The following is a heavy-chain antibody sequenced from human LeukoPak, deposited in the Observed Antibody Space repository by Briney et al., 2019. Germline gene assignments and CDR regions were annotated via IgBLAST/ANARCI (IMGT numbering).Heavy chain of an antibody. J-gene: IGHJ3*02. CDR3: AKAPSASMVRREYDAFDI. CDR2: ISYDGSNK. CDR1: GFTFSSYG. V-gene: IGHV3-30*18. Sequence: GGSLRLSCAASGFTFSSYGMHWVRQAPGKGLEWVAVISYDGSNKYYADSVKGRFTISRDNSKNTLYLQMNSLRAEDTAVYYCAKAPSASMVRREYDAFDIWGQGTMVTVSS. D-gene: IGHD3-10*01.